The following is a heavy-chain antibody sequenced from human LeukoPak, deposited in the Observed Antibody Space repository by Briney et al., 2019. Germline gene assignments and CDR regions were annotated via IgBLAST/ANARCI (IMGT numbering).Heavy chain of an antibody. CDR3: AKSNGYGLIDI. Sequence: SETLSLTCTVSDYSISSGYGYYWGWIRQPPGKGLEWIGNIYHSGITYYNHSNSSLKSRVTISIDTSKNQFSLRLTSVTAADTAVYYCAKSNGYGLIDIWGQGTMVTVSS. V-gene: IGHV4-38-2*02. CDR2: IYHSGIT. J-gene: IGHJ3*02. D-gene: IGHD3-10*01. CDR1: DYSISSGYGYY.